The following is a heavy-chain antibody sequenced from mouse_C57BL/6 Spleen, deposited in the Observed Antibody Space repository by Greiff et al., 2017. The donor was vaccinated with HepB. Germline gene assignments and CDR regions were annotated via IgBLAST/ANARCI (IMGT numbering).Heavy chain of an antibody. V-gene: IGHV5-4*01. CDR3: ARDRGTTVVDHWYFDV. CDR2: ISDGGSYT. J-gene: IGHJ1*03. D-gene: IGHD1-1*01. CDR1: GFTFSSYA. Sequence: EVKLMESGGGLVKPGGSLKLSCAASGFTFSSYAMSWVRQTPEKRLEWVATISDGGSYTYYPDNVKGRFTISRDNAKNNLYLQMSHLKSEDTAMYYCARDRGTTVVDHWYFDVWGTGTTVTVSS.